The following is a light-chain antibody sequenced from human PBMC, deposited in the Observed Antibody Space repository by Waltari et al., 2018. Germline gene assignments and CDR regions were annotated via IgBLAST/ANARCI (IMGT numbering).Light chain of an antibody. CDR1: QSVSSY. CDR2: DTS. Sequence: EIVLTQSPATLSLSPGERATLSCRASQSVSSYLAWYQQKPGQTPRLLIYDTSFRAAGIPDGFSGRGSGTDFTLTISSVEPEDSAVYYCQQRRNWPRLFTFGGGTKVEIK. J-gene: IGKJ4*01. V-gene: IGKV3-11*01. CDR3: QQRRNWPRLFT.